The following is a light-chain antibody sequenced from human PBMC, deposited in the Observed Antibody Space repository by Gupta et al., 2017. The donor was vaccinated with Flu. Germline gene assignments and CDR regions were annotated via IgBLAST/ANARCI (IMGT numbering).Light chain of an antibody. Sequence: QSVLTQPPSVSGAPGQRITISCTGSSSNIGAGYDVHWYQQLPGTAPKLLIFFNNNRPSGVPDRFSGSKSGTSASLAITGLQAEDEADYYCQSYDSSLSGYVFGTGTKVTVL. CDR2: FNN. V-gene: IGLV1-40*01. J-gene: IGLJ1*01. CDR3: QSYDSSLSGYV. CDR1: SSNIGAGYD.